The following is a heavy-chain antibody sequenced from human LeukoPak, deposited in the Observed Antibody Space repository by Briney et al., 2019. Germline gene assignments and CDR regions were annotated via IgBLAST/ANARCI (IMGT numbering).Heavy chain of an antibody. CDR1: GFTFSDYS. CDR3: TRDWFFLGYSSRYFDY. D-gene: IGHD6-13*01. V-gene: IGHV3-49*04. J-gene: IGHJ4*02. CDR2: IRSKAYGGTT. Sequence: GGSLRLSCAASGFTFSDYSMNWVRQAPGKGLEWVGFIRSKAYGGTTEYAASVKGRFTISRDDSKSIAYLQMNSLKTEDTAVYYCTRDWFFLGYSSRYFDYWGQGTLVTVSS.